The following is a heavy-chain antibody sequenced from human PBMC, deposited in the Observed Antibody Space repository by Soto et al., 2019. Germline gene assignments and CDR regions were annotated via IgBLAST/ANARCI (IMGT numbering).Heavy chain of an antibody. Sequence: GGSLRLSCSASGFTFSSYAMHWVRQAPGKGLEYVSAISSNGGSTYYADSVKGRFTISRDNSKNTLYLQMSSLRAEDTAVYYCVKPGIAAAGRSDYYYYGMDVWAKGPRSPSP. CDR3: VKPGIAAAGRSDYYYYGMDV. D-gene: IGHD6-13*01. V-gene: IGHV3-64D*06. CDR2: ISSNGGST. CDR1: GFTFSSYA. J-gene: IGHJ6*02.